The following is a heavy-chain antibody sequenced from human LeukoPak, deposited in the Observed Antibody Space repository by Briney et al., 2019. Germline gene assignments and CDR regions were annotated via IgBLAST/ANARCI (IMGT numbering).Heavy chain of an antibody. J-gene: IGHJ1*01. CDR3: ARAADYCPACFQH. V-gene: IGHV3-13*04. CDR2: IGAAGDT. CDR1: GFTFSTYD. Sequence: GGSLRLSRPASGFTFSTYDMHWARQATGKGLEWVSAIGAAGDTYYPGSVKGRFTISRENAKNSLYLQMNSLRAGDTAVCYCARAADYCPACFQHWGQGTLVTVSS. D-gene: IGHD4/OR15-4a*01.